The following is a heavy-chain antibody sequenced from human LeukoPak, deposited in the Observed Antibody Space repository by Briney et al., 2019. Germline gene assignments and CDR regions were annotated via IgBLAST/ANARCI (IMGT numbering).Heavy chain of an antibody. CDR2: ISYDGSQK. J-gene: IGHJ4*02. CDR1: AFTFSDHT. CDR3: ARANSSSWHYFDY. V-gene: IGHV3-30*04. Sequence: PGGSLRLSCAASAFTFSDHTMHWVRQAPGKGLEWVAVISYDGSQKYYADSVKGRFTISRDNSKNTVYLQMNSLRDEDTAVFYCARANSSSWHYFDYWGQGTLVTVSS. D-gene: IGHD6-13*01.